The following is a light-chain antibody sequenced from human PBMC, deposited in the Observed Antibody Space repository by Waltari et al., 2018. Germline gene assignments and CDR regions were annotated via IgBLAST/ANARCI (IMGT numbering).Light chain of an antibody. J-gene: IGKJ1*01. Sequence: EIVLTQSPASLSLSPGDRATLSCRASQSVGRTLAWYQHIPGQDPRLLIYDASSRATGIPDRFSGSGSGTAFSLTISRLEPEDFAVYYCQKYGTRPATFGQGTKVEVK. CDR2: DAS. CDR3: QKYGTRPAT. CDR1: QSVGRT. V-gene: IGKV3-20*01.